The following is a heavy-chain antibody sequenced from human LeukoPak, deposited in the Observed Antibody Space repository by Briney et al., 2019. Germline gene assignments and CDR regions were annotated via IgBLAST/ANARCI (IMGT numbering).Heavy chain of an antibody. CDR2: INTNTGNP. CDR3: ARDVEAAAGIPDAFDI. CDR1: GYTFTDYF. V-gene: IGHV7-4-1*02. D-gene: IGHD6-13*01. Sequence: ASVKVSCKASGYTFTDYFMNWMRQAPGQRLEWMGWINTNTGNPTYAQGFTGRFVFSLDTSVSTAYLQISSLKAEDTAVYYCARDVEAAAGIPDAFDIWGQGTMVTVSS. J-gene: IGHJ3*02.